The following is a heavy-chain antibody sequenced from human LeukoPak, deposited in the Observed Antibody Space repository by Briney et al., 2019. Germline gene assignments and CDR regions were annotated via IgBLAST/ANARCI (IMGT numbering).Heavy chain of an antibody. J-gene: IGHJ4*02. CDR3: ARGCSGGGCYYERFDY. CDR2: ISYDGSNK. CDR1: GFTFSSYA. Sequence: PGGSLRLSCAASGFTFSSYAMHWVRQAPGKGLEWVAVISYDGSNKYYADSVKGRFTISRDNSKNTMYLQMNSLRADDTAMYYCARGCSGGGCYYERFDYWGQGILVTVSS. D-gene: IGHD2-15*01. V-gene: IGHV3-30*14.